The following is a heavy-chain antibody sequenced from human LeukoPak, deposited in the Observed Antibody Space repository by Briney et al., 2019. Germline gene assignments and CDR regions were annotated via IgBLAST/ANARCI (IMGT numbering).Heavy chain of an antibody. V-gene: IGHV4-59*01. CDR1: GGSISSYY. D-gene: IGHD3-22*01. J-gene: IGHJ4*02. CDR3: AGGGDSGGYYYPMFDY. CDR2: IYYSGST. Sequence: TPSETLSLTCTVSGGSISSYYWSWIRRPPGKGLEWIGYIYYSGSTNYNPSLKSRVTISVDTSKNQFSLKLNSVTAADTAVYYCAGGGDSGGYYYPMFDYWGQGTLVTVSS.